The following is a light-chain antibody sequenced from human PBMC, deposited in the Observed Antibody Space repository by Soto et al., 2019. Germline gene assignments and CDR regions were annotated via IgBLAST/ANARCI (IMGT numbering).Light chain of an antibody. Sequence: QSVLTQPASVSGPPGQSITISCTGTSSDVGSYNLVSWYQQHPGKAPKLMIYEGSKRPSGVSNRFSGSKSGNTASLTISGLQAEDEADYYCCSYAGSSPYVVFGGGTKLTVL. CDR2: EGS. J-gene: IGLJ2*01. CDR3: CSYAGSSPYVV. CDR1: SSDVGSYNL. V-gene: IGLV2-23*01.